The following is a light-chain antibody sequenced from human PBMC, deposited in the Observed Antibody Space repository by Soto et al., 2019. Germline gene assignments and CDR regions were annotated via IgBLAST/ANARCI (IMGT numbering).Light chain of an antibody. CDR2: DAS. V-gene: IGKV1-5*01. CDR3: QQYGNFLLT. CDR1: QNIRSR. Sequence: DFQMTQSPSTLSASVGDRVTITCRASQNIRSRLAWFQQKPGKAPKLLIYDASSLESGVPQRFSGSGSGTEFTLTISSLQTEDIATYYCQQYGNFLLTFGGGTKVEIK. J-gene: IGKJ4*01.